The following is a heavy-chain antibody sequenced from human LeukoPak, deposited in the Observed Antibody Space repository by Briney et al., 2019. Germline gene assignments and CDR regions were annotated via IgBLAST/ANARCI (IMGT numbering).Heavy chain of an antibody. Sequence: GGSLRLSCAASGFTFSSYTMNWVRQAPGKGLEWVSSISSSSTYIYYADSVKGRFTISRDNAKNSLYLQMNSLRAEDTAVYYCARGGIAAAGIDYWGQGTLVTVSS. J-gene: IGHJ4*02. CDR3: ARGGIAAAGIDY. V-gene: IGHV3-21*01. D-gene: IGHD6-13*01. CDR2: ISSSSTYI. CDR1: GFTFSSYT.